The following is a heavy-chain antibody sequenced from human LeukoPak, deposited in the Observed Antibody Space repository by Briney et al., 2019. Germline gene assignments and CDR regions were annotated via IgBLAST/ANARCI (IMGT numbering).Heavy chain of an antibody. Sequence: ASVKVSCKASGYTFTSYDINWVRQATGQGLEWMGWMNPDSGNTGYAQKFQGRVTMTRNTSISTAYMELSRLRSDDTAVYYCARDRGSSGLRNWGQGTLVTVSS. J-gene: IGHJ4*02. D-gene: IGHD3-22*01. CDR1: GYTFTSYD. CDR3: ARDRGSSGLRN. CDR2: MNPDSGNT. V-gene: IGHV1-8*01.